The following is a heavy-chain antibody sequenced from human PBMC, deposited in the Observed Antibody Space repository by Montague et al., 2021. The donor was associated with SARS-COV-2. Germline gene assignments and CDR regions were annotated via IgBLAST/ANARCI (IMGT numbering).Heavy chain of an antibody. CDR1: GGSLSGYY. CDR3: ARGADYDFWSGYLRYKWFDP. D-gene: IGHD3-3*01. CDR2: INHSGNT. Sequence: ETLSLTCAVYGGSLSGYYWAWIRQTPGKGLEWIGEINHSGNTNYNPSLKSRLTISVDTSKKQFSLELSSVTTADTAVYYCARGADYDFWSGYLRYKWFDPWGLGTPVTVSS. V-gene: IGHV4-34*01. J-gene: IGHJ5*02.